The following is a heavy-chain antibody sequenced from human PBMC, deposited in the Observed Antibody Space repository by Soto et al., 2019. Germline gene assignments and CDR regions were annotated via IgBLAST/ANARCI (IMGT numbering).Heavy chain of an antibody. CDR1: GYTFTSYG. V-gene: IGHV1-18*01. CDR2: INGYNGNT. Sequence: QVQLMQSGAEVKKPGASVKVSCNTFGYTFTSYGISWVRQAPGQGLEWMGWINGYNGNTNYAQKLQGRVTMTTDTSTSTAYMELRSLRSDDTAVYYCARMGDVPYYYYGMDVWGQGTTVTVSS. D-gene: IGHD3-16*01. CDR3: ARMGDVPYYYYGMDV. J-gene: IGHJ6*02.